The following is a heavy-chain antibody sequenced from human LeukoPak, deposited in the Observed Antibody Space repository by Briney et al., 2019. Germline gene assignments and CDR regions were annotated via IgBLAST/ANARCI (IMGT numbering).Heavy chain of an antibody. V-gene: IGHV2-5*02. J-gene: IGHJ4*02. CDR3: AHVAKFYFDSSGYSLGYFDY. CDR1: GFSLSTSGMG. Sequence: SGPTLVKPTQTLTLTCTLSGFSLSTSGMGVGWIRQPPGKALEWLALIYWDDDNRYNPSLKNRLSITKDTPKNLVVLTMTNMDPVDTATYYCAHVAKFYFDSSGYSLGYFDYWGQGTLVTVSS. D-gene: IGHD3-22*01. CDR2: IYWDDDN.